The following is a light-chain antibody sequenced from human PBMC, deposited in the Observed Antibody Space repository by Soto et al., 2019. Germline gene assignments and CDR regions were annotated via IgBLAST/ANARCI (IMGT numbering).Light chain of an antibody. J-gene: IGLJ2*01. V-gene: IGLV2-14*03. CDR1: SSDVGGYNY. CDR3: SSYTSSRTVV. CDR2: DVY. Sequence: QSALTQPASVSGSPGQSLTISCTGTSSDVGGYNYVSWYQHHPGKAPKLMIYDVYYRPSGVSNRFSGSKSGNTASLTISGLQAKDEADYYCSSYTSSRTVVFGGGTKLTVL.